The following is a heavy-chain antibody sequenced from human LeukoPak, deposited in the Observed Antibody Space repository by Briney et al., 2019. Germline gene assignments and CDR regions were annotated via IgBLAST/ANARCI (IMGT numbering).Heavy chain of an antibody. V-gene: IGHV3-7*01. CDR1: GFTFNTFW. Sequence: GGSLRPSCAGSGFTFNTFWMNWVRQAPGKGLEWVANINPDGSEKYLVDSVKGRFSISRDNAKNLLYLQMSGLRAEDTAVYYCMPGSGFWGQGTLVTVSS. D-gene: IGHD6-25*01. J-gene: IGHJ4*02. CDR2: INPDGSEK. CDR3: MPGSGF.